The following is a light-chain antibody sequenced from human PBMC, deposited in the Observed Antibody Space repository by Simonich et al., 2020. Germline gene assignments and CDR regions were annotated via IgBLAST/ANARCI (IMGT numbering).Light chain of an antibody. J-gene: IGKJ1*01. CDR1: QSVSSN. CDR2: GAS. CDR3: QQYNNWPWT. Sequence: EIVMTQSPATLSVSPGERDTLSCSASQSVSSNLAWYQQKPGQAPRLLIYGASPRATGIPARFSGSGSGTEFTLTISSLQSEDFAVYYCQQYNNWPWTFGQGTKVEIK. V-gene: IGKV3-15*01.